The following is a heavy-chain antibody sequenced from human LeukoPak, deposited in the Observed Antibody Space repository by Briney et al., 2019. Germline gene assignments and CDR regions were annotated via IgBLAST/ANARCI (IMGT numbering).Heavy chain of an antibody. CDR2: IYTSGST. CDR1: GGSISNYY. V-gene: IGHV4-4*07. Sequence: PSETLSLTCTVSGGSISNYYWSWIRQPAGKGLEWIGRIYTSGSTNYNPSLKSRVTMSVDTSKNQFSLKLSSVTAADTAVYYCARDTMTTIYYYYYMDVWGKGTTVTVSS. D-gene: IGHD4-17*01. J-gene: IGHJ6*03. CDR3: ARDTMTTIYYYYYMDV.